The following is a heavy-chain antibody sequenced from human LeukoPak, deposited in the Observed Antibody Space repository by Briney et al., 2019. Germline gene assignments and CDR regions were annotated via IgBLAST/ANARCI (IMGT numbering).Heavy chain of an antibody. CDR1: GDSISSGNYY. CDR3: ARHSVGAQRPAFFDY. CDR2: IYYSRST. Sequence: SETLSLTCTVSGDSISSGNYYWGWIRQPPGKGLEWIGSIYYSRSTYYNPSLKSRVTISVDTSKNQFSLKLSSVTAADTAVYYWARHSVGAQRPAFFDYWGQGTLVTVSS. D-gene: IGHD1-26*01. V-gene: IGHV4-39*01. J-gene: IGHJ4*02.